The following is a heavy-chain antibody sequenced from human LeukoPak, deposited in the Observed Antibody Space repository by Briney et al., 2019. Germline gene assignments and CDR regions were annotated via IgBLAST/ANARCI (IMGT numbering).Heavy chain of an antibody. Sequence: GGSLTLSCEASGFTVSTNYMNWVRQAPGKGLEWVSILYSGGTTYYADSVKGRFTVSRDSSKNTLYLHINSLRAEDTAVYYCARVGDHYHWYFDLWGRGALVTVSS. CDR3: ARVGDHYHWYFDL. CDR1: GFTVSTNY. J-gene: IGHJ2*01. D-gene: IGHD3-10*01. CDR2: LYSGGTT. V-gene: IGHV3-53*01.